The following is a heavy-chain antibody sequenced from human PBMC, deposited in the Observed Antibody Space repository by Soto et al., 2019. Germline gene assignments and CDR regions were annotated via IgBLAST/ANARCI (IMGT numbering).Heavy chain of an antibody. Sequence: SQTLSLTSAISWVSFSSNIAACNCIRQSPSRGLEWLGRTYYRSKWYNDYAISVRSRITINPDTSKNQFSLQLNSVIPEDTAVYYCARAHLGSARYILEPFDPWGQGTLVTVSS. CDR3: ARAHLGSARYILEPFDP. J-gene: IGHJ5*02. CDR1: WVSFSSNIAA. D-gene: IGHD1-1*01. V-gene: IGHV6-1*01. CDR2: TYYRSKWYN.